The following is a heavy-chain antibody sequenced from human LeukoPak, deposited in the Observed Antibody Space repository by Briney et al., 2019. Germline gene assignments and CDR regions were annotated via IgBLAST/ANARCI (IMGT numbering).Heavy chain of an antibody. V-gene: IGHV3-20*04. Sequence: GGSLRLSCAASGFTFDDFAMSWVRQVPGKGLEWVSGINWNGGRTGYADSVKGRFTISSDNAKKSLYLQMNSLRAEDTALYYCARKWLSNDFDIWGQGTMVTVSS. CDR3: ARKWLSNDFDI. D-gene: IGHD5-12*01. J-gene: IGHJ3*02. CDR1: GFTFDDFA. CDR2: INWNGGRT.